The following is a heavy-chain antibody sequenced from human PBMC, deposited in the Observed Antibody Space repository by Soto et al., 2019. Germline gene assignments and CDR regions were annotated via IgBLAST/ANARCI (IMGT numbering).Heavy chain of an antibody. CDR1: GFTFSSYS. CDR3: ARDLSTNYDFWSGYRPQWLDP. D-gene: IGHD3-3*01. CDR2: ISSSSSYI. Sequence: KPGGSLRLSCAASGFTFSSYSMNWVRQAPGKGLEWVSSISSSSSYIYYADSVKGRFTISRDNAKNSLYLQMNSLRAEDTAVYYCARDLSTNYDFWSGYRPQWLDPWGQGTLVTVSS. J-gene: IGHJ5*02. V-gene: IGHV3-21*01.